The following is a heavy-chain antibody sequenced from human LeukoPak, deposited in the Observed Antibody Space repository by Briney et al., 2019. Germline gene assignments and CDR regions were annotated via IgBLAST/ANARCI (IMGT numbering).Heavy chain of an antibody. CDR2: IYYSGGT. Sequence: SETLSLTCTVSGGSISSSSYYWGWIRQPPGKGLEWIGSIYYSGGTYYNPSLKSRVTISVDTSKNQFSLKLSSVTAADTAVYYCARRKVAAGPTTTSRVGWFDPWGQGTPVTVSS. CDR1: GGSISSSSYY. J-gene: IGHJ5*02. D-gene: IGHD6-13*01. CDR3: ARRKVAAGPTTTSRVGWFDP. V-gene: IGHV4-39*01.